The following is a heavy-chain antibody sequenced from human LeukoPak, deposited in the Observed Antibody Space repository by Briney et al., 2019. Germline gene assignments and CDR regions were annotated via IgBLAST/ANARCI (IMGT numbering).Heavy chain of an antibody. V-gene: IGHV1-2*02. Sequence: ASVKVSCKASGGTFSSYAISWVRQAPGQGLEWMVWINPNSGGTNYAQKFQGRVTMTRDTSISTAYMELSRLRSDDTAVYYCARDSLLWFGDSNWFDPWGQGTLVTVSS. CDR2: INPNSGGT. CDR3: ARDSLLWFGDSNWFDP. D-gene: IGHD3-10*01. CDR1: GGTFSSYA. J-gene: IGHJ5*02.